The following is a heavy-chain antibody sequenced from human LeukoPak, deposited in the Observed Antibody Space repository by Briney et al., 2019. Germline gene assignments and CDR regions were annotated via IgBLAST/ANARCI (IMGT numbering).Heavy chain of an antibody. Sequence: ASVKVSCKASGYTFTSYGISWVRQAPGQGLEWMGWISAYNGNTNYAQKLQGRVTMTTDTSTSTAYMELRSLRSDDTAVYYCTIFGVVDYYYGMDVWGQGTLVTVSS. CDR2: ISAYNGNT. V-gene: IGHV1-18*01. CDR1: GYTFTSYG. CDR3: TIFGVVDYYYGMDV. D-gene: IGHD3-3*01. J-gene: IGHJ6*02.